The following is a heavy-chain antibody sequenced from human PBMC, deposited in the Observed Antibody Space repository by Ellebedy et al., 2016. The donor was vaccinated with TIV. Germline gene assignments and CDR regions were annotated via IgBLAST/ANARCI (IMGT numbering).Heavy chain of an antibody. CDR2: INHSGST. Sequence: SETLSLTCAVYGGSFSGYYWSWIRQPPGKGLEWIGEINHSGSTNYNPSLKSRVTISVDTSKNQFSLTLSSVTAADTALYYCAVLTTQPPKAMYWGQGTLVTVSA. CDR1: GGSFSGYY. CDR3: AVLTTQPPKAMY. D-gene: IGHD4-17*01. J-gene: IGHJ4*02. V-gene: IGHV4-34*01.